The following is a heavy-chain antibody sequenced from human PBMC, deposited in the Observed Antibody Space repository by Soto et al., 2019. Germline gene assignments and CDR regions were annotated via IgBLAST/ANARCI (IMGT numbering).Heavy chain of an antibody. V-gene: IGHV4-61*01. CDR2: IYYTGST. CDR3: ARDHCVGGNCFSTYYGMDV. D-gene: IGHD2-15*01. Sequence: SETLSLTCTVSADSVSSANYYWTWIRQPPGKGLEWIGNIYYTGSTNYNPSLKSRVTISLNTSKMQLSLKLRSVTAADTAVYYCARDHCVGGNCFSTYYGMDVWGQGTTVTVSS. J-gene: IGHJ6*02. CDR1: ADSVSSANYY.